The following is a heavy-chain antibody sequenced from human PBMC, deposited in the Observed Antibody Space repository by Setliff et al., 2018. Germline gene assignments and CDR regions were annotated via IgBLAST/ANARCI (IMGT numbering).Heavy chain of an antibody. D-gene: IGHD4-17*01. CDR1: GFTFSNAW. J-gene: IGHJ6*03. CDR3: TTSISEDYDYGENEGVYYYYYYMDV. Sequence: KPGGSLRLSCAASGFTFSNAWMSWVRQAPGKGLEWVGRIKSKTDGGTTDYAAPVKGRFTISRDDSKNTLYLQMNSLKTEDTAVYYCTTSISEDYDYGENEGVYYYYYYMDVWGKGTKVTVSS. CDR2: IKSKTDGGTT. V-gene: IGHV3-15*01.